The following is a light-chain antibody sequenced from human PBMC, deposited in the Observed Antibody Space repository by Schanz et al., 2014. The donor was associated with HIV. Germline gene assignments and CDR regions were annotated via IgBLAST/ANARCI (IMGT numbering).Light chain of an antibody. CDR2: EVT. CDR3: SSYTGSSSVI. J-gene: IGLJ2*01. Sequence: QSALTQPPSASGSPGQSVTISCTGTSSDVGGYNHVSWYQHHPGKAPKLMIYEVTKRPSGVPDRFSGSKSGNTASLTISGLQAEDEADYYCSSYTGSSSVIFGGGTKLTVL. CDR1: SSDVGGYNH. V-gene: IGLV2-8*01.